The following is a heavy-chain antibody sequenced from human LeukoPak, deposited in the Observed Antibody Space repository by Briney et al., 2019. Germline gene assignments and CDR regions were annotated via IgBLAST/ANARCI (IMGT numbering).Heavy chain of an antibody. Sequence: SETLSLTCTVPGGSISSYYWSWIRQPPGKGLEWIGYIYYSGSTNYNPSLKSRVTMSVDTSKNQFSLKLSSVTAADTAVYYCARDVGGYFDYWGQGTLVTVSS. J-gene: IGHJ4*02. CDR2: IYYSGST. V-gene: IGHV4-59*12. CDR3: ARDVGGYFDY. CDR1: GGSISSYY. D-gene: IGHD3-16*01.